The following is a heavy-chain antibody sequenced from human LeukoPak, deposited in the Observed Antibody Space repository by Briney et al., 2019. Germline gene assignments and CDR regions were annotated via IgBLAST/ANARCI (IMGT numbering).Heavy chain of an antibody. Sequence: GESLKISCKASEYIFSTHWIGWVRQMPGKGLEWMGIIYPGASDIRYSPSFQGQVTISADKSISTAYLQWSSLKASDTAMYYCALIAAAGYYFDYWGQGTLVTVSS. CDR1: EYIFSTHW. D-gene: IGHD6-13*01. CDR2: IYPGASDI. CDR3: ALIAAAGYYFDY. V-gene: IGHV5-51*01. J-gene: IGHJ4*02.